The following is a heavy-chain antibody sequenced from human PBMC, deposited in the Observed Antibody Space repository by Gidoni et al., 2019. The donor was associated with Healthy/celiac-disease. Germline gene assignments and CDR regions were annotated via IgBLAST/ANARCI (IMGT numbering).Heavy chain of an antibody. J-gene: IGHJ4*02. CDR2: IYYSGST. CDR3: ARSPDYGDYRFDY. D-gene: IGHD4-17*01. Sequence: QVQLQESGPGLVKPSETLSLTCTVSGGSISSYYWSWIRQPPGKGLEWIGYIYYSGSTNYNPSLKSRVTISVDTSKNQFSLKLSSVTAADTAVYYCARSPDYGDYRFDYWGQGTLVTVSS. V-gene: IGHV4-59*01. CDR1: GGSISSYY.